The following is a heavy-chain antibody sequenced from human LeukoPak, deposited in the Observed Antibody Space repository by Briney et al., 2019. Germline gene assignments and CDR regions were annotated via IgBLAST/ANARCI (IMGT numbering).Heavy chain of an antibody. D-gene: IGHD4-17*01. CDR1: GFTFGDYA. CDR3: TRRASYGDYPWGGFDY. CDR2: IRSKAYGGTT. Sequence: PGGSLRLSCTASGFTFGDYAMSWFRQAPGKGLEWVGFIRSKAYGGTTEYAASVKGRFTISRDDSKSIAYLQMNSLKTEDTAVYYCTRRASYGDYPWGGFDYWGQGTLVTISS. V-gene: IGHV3-49*03. J-gene: IGHJ4*02.